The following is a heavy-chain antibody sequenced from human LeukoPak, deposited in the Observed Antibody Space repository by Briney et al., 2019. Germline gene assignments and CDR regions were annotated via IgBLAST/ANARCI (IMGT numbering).Heavy chain of an antibody. V-gene: IGHV4-34*01. CDR2: INHSGST. D-gene: IGHD3-3*01. CDR1: GGSFSGYY. J-gene: IGHJ4*02. CDR3: ARHPIFGVVIPPFDY. Sequence: SETLSLTCAVYGGSFSGYYWSWIRQPPGKGLEWIGEINHSGSTNYNPSLKSRVTISVDTSKNQFSLKLSSVTAADTAVYYCARHPIFGVVIPPFDYWGQGTLVTVSS.